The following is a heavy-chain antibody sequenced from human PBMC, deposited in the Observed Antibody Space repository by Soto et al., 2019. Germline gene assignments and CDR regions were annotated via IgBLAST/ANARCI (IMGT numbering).Heavy chain of an antibody. J-gene: IGHJ4*02. V-gene: IGHV3-30-3*01. CDR3: ARQAGDRGLTGYSKACVY. Sequence: LRLSCAASGFTFSSYAMHWVRQAPGKGLEWVAVISYDGSNKYYADSVKGRLTISRDNSKNTLYLQMNSLRAEDTAVYYCARQAGDRGLTGYSKACVYWGQGTLVTVSS. CDR2: ISYDGSNK. CDR1: GFTFSSYA. D-gene: IGHD3-9*01.